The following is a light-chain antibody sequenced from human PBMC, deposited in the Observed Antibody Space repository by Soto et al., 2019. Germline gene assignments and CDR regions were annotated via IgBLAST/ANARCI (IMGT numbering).Light chain of an antibody. J-gene: IGLJ3*02. CDR1: SSDIGGYNY. V-gene: IGLV2-14*03. Sequence: QSALTQPASVSGSPGQSITISCTGSSSDIGGYNYVSWYQQHPGKAPQLMIYDVSYRPSGSSDRFSGSKSGNTASLTISGLQPKDEADYYCSSYGASSTLFGGGTKLTVL. CDR3: SSYGASSTL. CDR2: DVS.